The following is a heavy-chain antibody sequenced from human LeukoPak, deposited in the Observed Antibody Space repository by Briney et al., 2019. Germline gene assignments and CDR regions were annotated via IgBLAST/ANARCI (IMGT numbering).Heavy chain of an antibody. D-gene: IGHD2-8*01. Sequence: GGSLRLSCAASGFTLSSYEMNWVRLAPGKGLEWISYISRTGNSIYYADSVKGRFTISRDNSKNTLYLQMNSLRAEDTAVYYCARGPERTGVGTRYYYDMDVWGQGTTVTVSS. J-gene: IGHJ6*02. CDR3: ARGPERTGVGTRYYYDMDV. CDR1: GFTLSSYE. V-gene: IGHV3-48*03. CDR2: ISRTGNSI.